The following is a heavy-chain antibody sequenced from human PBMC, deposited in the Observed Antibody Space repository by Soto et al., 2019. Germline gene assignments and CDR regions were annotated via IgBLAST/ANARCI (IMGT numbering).Heavy chain of an antibody. CDR1: GDSVSSNSAA. Sequence: PSQTLSLTCAISGDSVSSNSAAWNWIRQSPSRGLEWLGRTYYRSKWYNDYAVSVKSRITINPDTSKNQFSLQLNSVTPEDTAVYYCARASIAAAGVHYYYMDVSGKGTTVTVSS. J-gene: IGHJ6*03. CDR2: TYYRSKWYN. CDR3: ARASIAAAGVHYYYMDV. D-gene: IGHD6-13*01. V-gene: IGHV6-1*01.